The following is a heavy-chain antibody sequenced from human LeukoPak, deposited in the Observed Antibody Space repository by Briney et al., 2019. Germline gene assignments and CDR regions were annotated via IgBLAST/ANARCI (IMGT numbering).Heavy chain of an antibody. D-gene: IGHD5-24*01. V-gene: IGHV6-1*01. CDR3: VRGNYNFDF. J-gene: IGHJ4*02. CDR2: TYYRSQWYY. CDR1: GDSVSSTGAS. Sequence: SQTLSLTCAISGDSVSSTGASWNWIRQSPSRGLEWLGRTYYRSQWYYEYALSVKSRIIVAPDTSKNQFSLQLNSVTPEYTAVYYCVRGNYNFDFWGQGSLVTVSS.